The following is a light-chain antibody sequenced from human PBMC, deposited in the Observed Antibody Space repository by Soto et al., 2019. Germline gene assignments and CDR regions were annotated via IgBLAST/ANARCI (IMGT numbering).Light chain of an antibody. CDR2: DNN. CDR3: GTWDSSLSAGV. J-gene: IGLJ3*02. V-gene: IGLV1-51*01. CDR1: SSNMGNNY. Sequence: QSVLTQPPPCPAAQGQKAPTSCLGGSSNMGNNYVSWYQQPPGTAPKLLIYDNNKRPSGIPDRFSGSKSGTSATLGITGLQTGDEADYYCGTWDSSLSAGVFGGGTKLTVL.